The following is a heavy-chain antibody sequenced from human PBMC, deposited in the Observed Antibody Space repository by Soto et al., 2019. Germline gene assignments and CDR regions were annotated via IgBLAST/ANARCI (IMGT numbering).Heavy chain of an antibody. CDR2: ISGSGGST. Sequence: PGGSLRLSCAASGFTFSSYAMSWVRQAPGKGLEWVSAISGSGGSTYYADSVKGRFTISRDNSKNTLYLQMNSLRAEDTAVYYCAKDSSGLSVWPPFDYWGQGTLVTVSS. CDR1: GFTFSSYA. D-gene: IGHD6-6*01. V-gene: IGHV3-23*01. J-gene: IGHJ4*02. CDR3: AKDSSGLSVWPPFDY.